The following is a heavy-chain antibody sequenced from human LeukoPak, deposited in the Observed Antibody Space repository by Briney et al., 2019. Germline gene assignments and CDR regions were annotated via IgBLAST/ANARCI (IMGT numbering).Heavy chain of an antibody. CDR1: GGSFSGYY. CDR3: ARGIAVAGTVFNY. CDR2: INHSGST. Sequence: SETLSLTCAVYGGSFSGYYWSWIRQPPGKGLERIGEINHSGSTNYNPSLKSRVTISVDTSKNQFSLKLNSVTAADTAVYYCARGIAVAGTVFNYWGQGTLVTVSS. V-gene: IGHV4-34*01. J-gene: IGHJ4*02. D-gene: IGHD6-19*01.